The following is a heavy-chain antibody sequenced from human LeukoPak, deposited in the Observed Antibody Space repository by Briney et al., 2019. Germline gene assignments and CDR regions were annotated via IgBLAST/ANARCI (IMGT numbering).Heavy chain of an antibody. CDR2: ISYDGSNK. D-gene: IGHD4-17*01. CDR3: ARGKVHDLYGDYVFDY. V-gene: IGHV3-30-3*01. Sequence: GSLRLSCAASGFTFSSYAMHWVRQAPGKGLEWVAVISYDGSNKYYADSVKGRFTISRDNSKNTLYLQMNSLRAEDTAVYYCARGKVHDLYGDYVFDYWGQGTLVTVSS. CDR1: GFTFSSYA. J-gene: IGHJ4*02.